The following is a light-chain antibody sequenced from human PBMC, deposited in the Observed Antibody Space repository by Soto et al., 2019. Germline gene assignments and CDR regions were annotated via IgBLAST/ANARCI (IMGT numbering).Light chain of an antibody. J-gene: IGLJ3*02. CDR1: NIATYS. V-gene: IGLV3-21*04. CDR3: QLWDNKNDEVV. Sequence: SYELTQPPSVSLAPGKTARITCGGNNIATYSVHWYRQKPGQAPVLVISNDNDRPSGIPDRFSGSNSGHTATLTIRRVEAGDEADYYCQLWDNKNDEVVFGGGTKLPVL. CDR2: NDN.